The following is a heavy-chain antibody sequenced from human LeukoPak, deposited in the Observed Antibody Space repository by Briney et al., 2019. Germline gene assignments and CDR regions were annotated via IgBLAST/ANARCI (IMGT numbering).Heavy chain of an antibody. D-gene: IGHD3-10*01. V-gene: IGHV4-59*08. J-gene: IGHJ4*02. CDR1: GGSICSYY. Sequence: SETLSLTCTVSGGSICSYYWSWIRQPPGKGLEWIGYIYYSGSTNYNPSLKSRVTISVDTSKNQFSLKLGSVTAADTAVYYCARQGAYYHGSGSLSPAAFDYWGQGTLVTVSS. CDR3: ARQGAYYHGSGSLSPAAFDY. CDR2: IYYSGST.